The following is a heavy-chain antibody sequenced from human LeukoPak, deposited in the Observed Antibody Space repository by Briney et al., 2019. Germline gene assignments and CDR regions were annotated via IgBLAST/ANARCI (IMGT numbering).Heavy chain of an antibody. CDR1: GFTFDDYA. Sequence: PGKSLRLSCAASGFTFDDYAMHWVRQAPGKGLEWVSGISWNSGSIGYADSVKGRFTISRDNAKNSLYLQMNSLRAEDTASYYCAKARSPYDSSGYYPDAFDIWGQGTMVTVSS. CDR3: AKARSPYDSSGYYPDAFDI. J-gene: IGHJ3*02. D-gene: IGHD3-22*01. V-gene: IGHV3-9*01. CDR2: ISWNSGSI.